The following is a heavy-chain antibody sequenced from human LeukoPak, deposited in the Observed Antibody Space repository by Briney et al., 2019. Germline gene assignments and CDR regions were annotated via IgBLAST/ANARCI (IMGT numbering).Heavy chain of an antibody. V-gene: IGHV3-15*01. CDR3: TTDPGDYEIY. CDR2: IKSKTDGGTV. J-gene: IGHJ4*02. Sequence: GGSLSLSCAASGLTFRNAWMSWVRQAPGKGLEWVGRIKSKTDGGTVDYAPPVKGRFTISRDDSRNTLSLEMNSLKTEDTAVYYCTTDPGDYEIYWGQGTLVTVSS. D-gene: IGHD4-17*01. CDR1: GLTFRNAW.